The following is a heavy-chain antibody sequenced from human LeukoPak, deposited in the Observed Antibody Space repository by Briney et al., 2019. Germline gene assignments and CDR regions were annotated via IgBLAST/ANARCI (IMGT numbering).Heavy chain of an antibody. J-gene: IGHJ4*02. Sequence: PSETLSLTCTVSGGSISSSSYYWGWIRQPPGKGLEWIGTIYYSGSTYYNPSLKSRVIMSVDTSKNQFSPNLSSVTAADTAVYYCARYSSTWSGDYWGQGTLVTVSS. CDR1: GGSISSSSYY. CDR2: IYYSGST. V-gene: IGHV4-39*01. D-gene: IGHD6-13*01. CDR3: ARYSSTWSGDY.